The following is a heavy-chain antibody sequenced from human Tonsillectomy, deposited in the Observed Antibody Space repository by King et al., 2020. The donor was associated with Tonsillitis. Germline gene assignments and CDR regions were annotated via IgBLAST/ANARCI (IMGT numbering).Heavy chain of an antibody. CDR3: AREELLTDHAFDI. CDR1: GFTFSSYW. J-gene: IGHJ3*02. Sequence: VQLVESGGGLVQPGGSLRLSCAASGFTFSSYWMHWVRQAPGKGLVWVSRINSDGSSTSYADYVKGRFTISRDNAKNTLYLQMNSLRAEDTAVYYCAREELLTDHAFDIWGQGTMVTVSS. CDR2: INSDGSST. D-gene: IGHD1-26*01. V-gene: IGHV3-74*01.